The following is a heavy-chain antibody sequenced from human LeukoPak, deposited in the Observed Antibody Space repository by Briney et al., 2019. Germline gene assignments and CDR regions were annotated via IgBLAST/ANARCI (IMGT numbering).Heavy chain of an antibody. CDR2: INPNNGGT. D-gene: IGHD2-2*01. CDR1: GYTFTGYY. CDR3: ARAIVVVPAASGYNWFDP. V-gene: IGHV1-2*02. Sequence: ASVKVSCKASGYTFTGYYMHWVRQAPGQGLEWMGWINPNNGGTNYAQKFQGRVTMTRDTSISTAYMELSRLRSDDTAVYYCARAIVVVPAASGYNWFDPWGQGTLVTVSS. J-gene: IGHJ5*02.